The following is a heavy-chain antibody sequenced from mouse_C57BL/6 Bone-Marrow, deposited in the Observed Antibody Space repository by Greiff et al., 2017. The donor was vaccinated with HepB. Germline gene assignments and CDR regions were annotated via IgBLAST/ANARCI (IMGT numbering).Heavy chain of an antibody. V-gene: IGHV2-2*01. CDR2: IWSGGST. CDR3: ARTGDGYPAWFAY. J-gene: IGHJ3*01. D-gene: IGHD2-3*01. CDR1: GFSLTSYG. Sequence: VQLQESGPGLVQPSQRLSITCTVSGFSLTSYGVHWVRQSPGKGLEWLGVIWSGGSTDYNAAFISRLSISKDNSKSQVFFKMNSLQADDTAIYYCARTGDGYPAWFAYWGQGTLVTVSA.